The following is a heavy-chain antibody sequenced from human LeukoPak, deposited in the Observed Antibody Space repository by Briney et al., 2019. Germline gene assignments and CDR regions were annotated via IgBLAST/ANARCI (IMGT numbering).Heavy chain of an antibody. CDR3: ARRAVAGQGVGAFDI. CDR1: GGSISSYY. D-gene: IGHD6-19*01. Sequence: SETLSLTCTVSGGSISSYYWSWIRQPPGKGLEWIGYIYYSGSTNYNPSLKSRVTISVDTSKNQFSLKLSSVTAADTAVYYCARRAVAGQGVGAFDIWGQGTMVTVSS. V-gene: IGHV4-59*08. CDR2: IYYSGST. J-gene: IGHJ3*02.